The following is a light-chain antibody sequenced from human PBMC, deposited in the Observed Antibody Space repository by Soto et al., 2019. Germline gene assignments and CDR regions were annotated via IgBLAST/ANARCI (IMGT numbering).Light chain of an antibody. CDR2: GNT. J-gene: IGLJ1*01. Sequence: VLTQPPSVSGAPGQRVTISCTWSSSNIGAGYDVHWYLQLPGTAPKLLIYGNTNRPSGVPDRFSGSKSGSSASLAITGLRVGEGADYYCQPHAGGRNAPVSGPGTRVTAL. CDR3: QPHAGGRNAPV. CDR1: SSNIGAGYD. V-gene: IGLV1-40*01.